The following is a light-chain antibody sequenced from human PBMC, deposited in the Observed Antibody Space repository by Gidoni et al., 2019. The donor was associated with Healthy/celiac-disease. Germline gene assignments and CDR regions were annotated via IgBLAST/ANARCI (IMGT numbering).Light chain of an antibody. V-gene: IGLV6-57*01. Sequence: NFLLTQPHSVSESPGTTVTISCTRSSGSIASNYVQWYQQRPGSSPTTVIYEDNQRPSGVPDRFSGSIDSSSNSASLTISGLKTEDEADYYCQSYDSSNVVFGGGTKLTV. CDR2: EDN. J-gene: IGLJ2*01. CDR3: QSYDSSNVV. CDR1: SGSIASNY.